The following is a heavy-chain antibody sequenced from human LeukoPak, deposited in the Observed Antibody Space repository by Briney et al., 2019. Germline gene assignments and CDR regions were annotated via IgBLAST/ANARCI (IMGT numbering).Heavy chain of an antibody. J-gene: IGHJ4*02. CDR3: AKEAADY. CDR1: GFTFSNFN. V-gene: IGHV3-21*01. Sequence: PGGSLRLSCAASGFTFSNFNMNWVRQAPGKGLEWVSYISSSSTYIYYADSVKGRSTISRDNAKNSLYLQMNSLRAEDTAVYYCAKEAADYWGQGTLVTVSS. D-gene: IGHD6-13*01. CDR2: ISSSSTYI.